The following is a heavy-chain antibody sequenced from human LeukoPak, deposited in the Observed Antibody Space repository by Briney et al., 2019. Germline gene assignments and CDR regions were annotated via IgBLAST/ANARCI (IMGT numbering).Heavy chain of an antibody. D-gene: IGHD3-10*01. J-gene: IGHJ4*02. CDR2: ISANNGNT. CDR3: AREGTAGRYYFDY. CDR1: GYTFSSHG. V-gene: IGHV1-18*01. Sequence: ASVKVSCKASGYTFSSHGITWVRQAPGQGLEWMGWISANNGNTNYAQKLQGRVTVTTDTSTSIAYMELRSLRSDDTAVYYCAREGTAGRYYFDYWGQGTPVTVSS.